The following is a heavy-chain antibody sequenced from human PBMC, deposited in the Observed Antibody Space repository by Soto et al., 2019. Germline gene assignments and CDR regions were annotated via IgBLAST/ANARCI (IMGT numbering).Heavy chain of an antibody. J-gene: IGHJ4*02. D-gene: IGHD2-15*01. CDR3: AKEADCSGGSCYRQHFDY. CDR2: ISWDGGST. CDR1: GFTFDDYT. Sequence: GGSLRLSCAASGFTFDDYTMHWVRQAPGKGLEWVSLISWDGGSTYYADSVKGRFTISRDNSKNSLYLQMNSLRTEDTALYYCAKEADCSGGSCYRQHFDYWGQGTLVTVSS. V-gene: IGHV3-43*01.